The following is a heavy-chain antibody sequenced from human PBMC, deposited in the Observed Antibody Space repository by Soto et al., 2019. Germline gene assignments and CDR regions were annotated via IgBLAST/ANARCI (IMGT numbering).Heavy chain of an antibody. CDR3: AKDLLGGRSPIYYFDY. J-gene: IGHJ4*02. CDR2: ISYDGSNK. D-gene: IGHD2-21*01. Sequence: QVQLVESGGGVVQPGRSLRLSCAASGFTFSSYGMHWVRQAPGKGLEWVAVISYDGSNKYYADSVKGRFTISRDNSKNTRYLQMNSLRAEDTAVYYCAKDLLGGRSPIYYFDYWGQGTLVTVSS. CDR1: GFTFSSYG. V-gene: IGHV3-30*18.